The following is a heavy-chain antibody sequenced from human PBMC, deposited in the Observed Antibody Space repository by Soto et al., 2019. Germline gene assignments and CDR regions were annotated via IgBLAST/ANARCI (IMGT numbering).Heavy chain of an antibody. Sequence: QLQLQESGPGLVKPSETLSLTCTVSGGSISSSSYYWGWIHQPPGKGLEWIGSIYYSGSTYYNPSLKSRVTIAVDTSKNLFSLKLSSVTAADTAVYYCARQDIVVVPAANRWFDPWGQGTLVTVSS. CDR3: ARQDIVVVPAANRWFDP. CDR1: GGSISSSSYY. J-gene: IGHJ5*02. V-gene: IGHV4-39*01. CDR2: IYYSGST. D-gene: IGHD2-2*01.